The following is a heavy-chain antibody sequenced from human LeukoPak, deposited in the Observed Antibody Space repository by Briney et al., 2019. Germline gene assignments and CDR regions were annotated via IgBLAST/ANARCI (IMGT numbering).Heavy chain of an antibody. CDR3: AREPIVALDY. CDR1: GFTFDDYA. J-gene: IGHJ4*02. Sequence: GGSLRLSCAASGFTFDDYAMHWVRQAPGKGLEWVSGISWNSGSIGYADSVKGRFTISRDNAKNTLYLQMNSPRAEDTAVYYCAREPIVALDYWGQGTLVTVSS. V-gene: IGHV3-9*01. D-gene: IGHD3-22*01. CDR2: ISWNSGSI.